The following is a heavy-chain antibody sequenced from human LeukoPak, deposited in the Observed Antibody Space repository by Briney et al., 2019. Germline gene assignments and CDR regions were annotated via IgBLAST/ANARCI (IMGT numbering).Heavy chain of an antibody. J-gene: IGHJ4*02. D-gene: IGHD2-2*01. CDR2: ISWSSDST. Sequence: GSSLRLSCEASGVTFDDYAMHWVQQAPGKGLECVSGISWSSDSTNYAYSVKGRFIISRDNAKSSLYLQMNSLRPDDTALYYCAKDRAAMVPTAAILDYWGQGILVTVSS. CDR1: GVTFDDYA. CDR3: AKDRAAMVPTAAILDY. V-gene: IGHV3-9*01.